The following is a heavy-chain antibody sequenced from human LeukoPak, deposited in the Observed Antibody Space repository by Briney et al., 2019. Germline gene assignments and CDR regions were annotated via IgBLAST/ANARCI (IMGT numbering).Heavy chain of an antibody. CDR3: GRGHWGLDY. Sequence: GRSLRLSCAVSGFTFSDFYMTWIRQAPGKGLEWVSYISNSGSSIYYADSVKGRFTTSRDNAKSSPYLQMNSLRAEDTAVYYCGRGHWGLDYWGQGALVTVSS. V-gene: IGHV3-11*04. CDR1: GFTFSDFY. J-gene: IGHJ4*02. CDR2: ISNSGSSI. D-gene: IGHD7-27*01.